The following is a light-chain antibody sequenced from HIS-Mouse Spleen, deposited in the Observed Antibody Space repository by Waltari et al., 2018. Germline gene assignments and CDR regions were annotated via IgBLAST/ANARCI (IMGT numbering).Light chain of an antibody. CDR1: SSDVGSYNL. V-gene: IGLV2-23*01. CDR3: CSYAGSSTWV. J-gene: IGLJ3*02. Sequence: QSALTQPASVSGSPGQSITIPCTGTSSDVGSYNLASWYQQHPGKPPKLMIYEGSKRPSGFYKLCSGSKSGNTDSLTISGLQAEDEADYYCCSYAGSSTWVFGGGTKLTVL. CDR2: EGS.